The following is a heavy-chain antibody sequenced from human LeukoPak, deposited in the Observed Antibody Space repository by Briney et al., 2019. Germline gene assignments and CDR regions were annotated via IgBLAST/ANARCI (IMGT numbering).Heavy chain of an antibody. V-gene: IGHV4-4*07. J-gene: IGHJ4*02. Sequence: SETLSLTCTVSGGSISTNYWSWIRQPAGKGLEGIGRIYNSGNTNYSPSLESRVTMSADTSKNQFSLKLSSVTAADTAVYYFARGTFDCSCYYLFDYWGQGTLVTVSS. CDR3: ARGTFDCSCYYLFDY. D-gene: IGHD3-22*01. CDR1: GGSISTNY. CDR2: IYNSGNT.